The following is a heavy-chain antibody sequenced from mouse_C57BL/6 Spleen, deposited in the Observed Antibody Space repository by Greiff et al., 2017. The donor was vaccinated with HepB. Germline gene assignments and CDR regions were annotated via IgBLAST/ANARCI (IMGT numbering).Heavy chain of an antibody. CDR2: ILPGSGST. Sequence: VHLVESGAELMKPGASVKLSCKATGYTFTGYWIEWVKQRPGHGLEWIGEILPGSGSTNYNEKFKGKATFTADTSSNTAYMQLSSLTTDDSAIYYCARSLYYDYDGGFAYWGQGTLVTVSA. V-gene: IGHV1-9*01. D-gene: IGHD2-4*01. CDR3: ARSLYYDYDGGFAY. CDR1: GYTFTGYW. J-gene: IGHJ3*01.